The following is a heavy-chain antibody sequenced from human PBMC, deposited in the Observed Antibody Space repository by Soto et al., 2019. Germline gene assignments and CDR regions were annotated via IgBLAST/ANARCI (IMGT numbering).Heavy chain of an antibody. Sequence: GESLKISCKGSGYSFTSYWIGWVRQMPGKGLEWMGIIYPGDSDTRYSPSFQGQVTISADKSISTAYLQWSSLKASDTAMYYCSRGIVGATWTGWAFCIRGQGAMVTVSS. CDR3: SRGIVGATWTGWAFCI. CDR2: IYPGDSDT. J-gene: IGHJ3*01. CDR1: GYSFTSYW. V-gene: IGHV5-51*01. D-gene: IGHD1-26*01.